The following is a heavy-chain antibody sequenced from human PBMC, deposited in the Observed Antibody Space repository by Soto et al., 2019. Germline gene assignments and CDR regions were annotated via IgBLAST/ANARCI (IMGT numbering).Heavy chain of an antibody. J-gene: IGHJ4*02. CDR1: GGSISSGGYS. D-gene: IGHD3-10*01. CDR3: ARGVRGFGELYLDY. Sequence: QLQLQESGSGLVKPSQTLSLTCAVSGGSISSGGYSWSWIRQPPGKGLEWIGYIYHSGSTYYNPSLMRRVTIPVARPKNQFSLKLGSVTAADTAVYSCARGVRGFGELYLDYWGQGTLVTVSS. CDR2: IYHSGST. V-gene: IGHV4-30-2*01.